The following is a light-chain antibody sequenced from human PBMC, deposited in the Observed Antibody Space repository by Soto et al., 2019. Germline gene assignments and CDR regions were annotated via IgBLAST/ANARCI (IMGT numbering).Light chain of an antibody. Sequence: EIVLTQSPATLSLSPGARATLSCRASQSVSNNYLAWYQQKPGQAPRLLIYGASNRATGIPDRFSGSGSGTEFTLTISRLEPEDSAVYDCQQYGSSGTFGQGTKVDIK. V-gene: IGKV3-20*01. CDR3: QQYGSSGT. CDR1: QSVSNNY. CDR2: GAS. J-gene: IGKJ1*01.